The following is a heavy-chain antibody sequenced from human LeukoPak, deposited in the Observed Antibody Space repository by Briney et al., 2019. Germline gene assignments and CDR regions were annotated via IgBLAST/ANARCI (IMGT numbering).Heavy chain of an antibody. CDR3: ANGSGVFDF. CDR2: TSGSGAIT. J-gene: IGHJ4*02. D-gene: IGHD3-10*01. CDR1: GFTFSSDA. V-gene: IGHV3-23*01. Sequence: PGGSLRLSCAASGFTFSSDAMNWVGQAPGKGLEWVSGTSGSGAITYYADSVKGRFTISRDNSKNMLYLQMNSLRAEDTAAYYCANGSGVFDFWGQGTLVTVSS.